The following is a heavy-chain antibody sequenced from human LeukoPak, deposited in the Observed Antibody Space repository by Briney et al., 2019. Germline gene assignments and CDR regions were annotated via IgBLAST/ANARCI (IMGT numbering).Heavy chain of an antibody. V-gene: IGHV1-2*02. CDR3: AREAVGATGDVDY. J-gene: IGHJ4*02. CDR2: INPNSGGT. Sequence: GASVKVSCKASGYTFTCYYMHWVRQAPGQGLEWMGWINPNSGGTNYAQKFQGRVTMTRDTSISTAYMELSRLRSDDTAVYYCAREAVGATGDVDYWGQGTPVTVSS. CDR1: GYTFTCYY. D-gene: IGHD1-26*01.